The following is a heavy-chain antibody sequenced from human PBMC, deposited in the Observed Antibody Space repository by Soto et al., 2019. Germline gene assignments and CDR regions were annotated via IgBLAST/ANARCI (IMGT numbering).Heavy chain of an antibody. CDR1: GGTFSSYA. CDR3: DLFRALTDPNWFDP. J-gene: IGHJ5*02. D-gene: IGHD3-10*01. V-gene: IGHV1-69*13. Sequence: VKVSCKASGGTFSSYAISWVRQAPGQGLEWMGGIIPIFGTANYAQKFQGRVTITADEYTGTAYMELSSLRSEDTAVYYCDLFRALTDPNWFDPCGQVTLVTVSS. CDR2: IIPIFGTA.